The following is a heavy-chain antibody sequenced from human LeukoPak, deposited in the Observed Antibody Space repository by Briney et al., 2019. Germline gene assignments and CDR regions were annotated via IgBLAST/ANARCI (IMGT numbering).Heavy chain of an antibody. D-gene: IGHD3-10*01. J-gene: IGHJ3*02. V-gene: IGHV4-61*02. Sequence: SETLSLTCTVSGGSISSGSYYWTWIRQPAAKGLEWIGRIYTSGSTNYNPSRKSRVTISVDTSKNQFSLKLSSVTAADTAVYYCARDALTIGAFDIWGQGTMVTVSS. CDR3: ARDALTIGAFDI. CDR1: GGSISSGSYY. CDR2: IYTSGST.